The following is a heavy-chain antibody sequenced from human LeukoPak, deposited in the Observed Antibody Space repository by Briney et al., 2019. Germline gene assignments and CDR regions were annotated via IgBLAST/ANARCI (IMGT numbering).Heavy chain of an antibody. CDR3: ARDPTYYYDSSGSTGIRKEGSQLDY. CDR1: GYTFTGYY. J-gene: IGHJ4*02. CDR2: IIPILGIA. Sequence: GASVKVSCKASGYTFTGYYMHWVRQAPGQGLEWMGRIIPILGIANSAQKFKGRVTITADKSTSTAYMELSSLRSEDTAVYYCARDPTYYYDSSGSTGIRKEGSQLDYWGQGTLVTVSS. V-gene: IGHV1-69*04. D-gene: IGHD3-22*01.